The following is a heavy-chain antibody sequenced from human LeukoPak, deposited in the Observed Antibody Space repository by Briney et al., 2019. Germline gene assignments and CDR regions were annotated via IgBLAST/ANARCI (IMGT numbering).Heavy chain of an antibody. CDR3: AREVGSGWNYFDL. V-gene: IGHV3-21*01. Sequence: PGGSLRLFCAASGFTFSSFNMNWVRQTPGKGLEWVSSISSRQNDVQYADSLEGRFTISRDNAKNSLYLQMNTLRAEDTAVYFCAREVGSGWNYFDLWGQGTLVTVSS. CDR2: ISSRQNDV. D-gene: IGHD6-19*01. J-gene: IGHJ4*02. CDR1: GFTFSSFN.